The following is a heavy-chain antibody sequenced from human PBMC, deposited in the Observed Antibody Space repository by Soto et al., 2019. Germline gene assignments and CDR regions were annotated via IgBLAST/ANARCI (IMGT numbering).Heavy chain of an antibody. CDR2: INPKSGGT. CDR3: ARGDSTDCSNGVCSFFYNHDMDV. Sequence: GASVKVSCKASGYSFTDYHIHWVRQAPGQGLEWLGRINPKSGGTSTAQKFQGWVTMTTDTSISTASMELTRLTSDDTAIYYCARGDSTDCSNGVCSFFYNHDMDVWGQGTTVTVAS. J-gene: IGHJ6*02. D-gene: IGHD2-8*01. CDR1: GYSFTDYH. V-gene: IGHV1-2*04.